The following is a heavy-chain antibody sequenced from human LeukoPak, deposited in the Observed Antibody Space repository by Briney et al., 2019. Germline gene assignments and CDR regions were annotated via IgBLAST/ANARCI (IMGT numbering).Heavy chain of an antibody. J-gene: IGHJ4*02. D-gene: IGHD3-10*01. CDR1: GFTFSSYA. CDR3: ARDGVDGSGEKGPELSYFDY. Sequence: GRSLRLSCAASGFTFSSYAMHWVRQAPGKGLEWVAVISYDGSNKYYADSVKGRFTISRDNSKNTLYLQMNSLRAEDTAVYYCARDGVDGSGEKGPELSYFDYWGQRTLVTVSS. CDR2: ISYDGSNK. V-gene: IGHV3-30-3*01.